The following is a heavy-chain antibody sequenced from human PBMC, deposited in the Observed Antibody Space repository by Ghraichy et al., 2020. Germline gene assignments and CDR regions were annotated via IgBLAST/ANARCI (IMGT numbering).Heavy chain of an antibody. CDR2: IKQDGSEE. Sequence: GGSLRLSCAASGFTFNNYWMNWVRQAPGKGLEWVANIKQDGSEENYVDSVKGRFNISRDNAKNSLYLQMNSLRAEDMAVYYCARARYSGTKGSFDYWGQGTLVTVSS. J-gene: IGHJ4*02. CDR1: GFTFNNYW. CDR3: ARARYSGTKGSFDY. D-gene: IGHD2-15*01. V-gene: IGHV3-7*01.